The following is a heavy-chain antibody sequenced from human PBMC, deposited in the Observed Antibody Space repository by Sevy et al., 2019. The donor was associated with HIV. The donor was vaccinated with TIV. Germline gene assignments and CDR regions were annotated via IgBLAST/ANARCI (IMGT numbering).Heavy chain of an antibody. Sequence: ETLSLTCAVSGYSISSGYYWGWIRQPPEKGLEWIGSIYHSGSTYYNPSLKSRVTISVDTSKNQFSLKLSSVTAADTAVYYCARDQLYCSSTSCYFHAFDIWGQGTMVTVSS. V-gene: IGHV4-38-2*02. J-gene: IGHJ3*02. CDR3: ARDQLYCSSTSCYFHAFDI. CDR2: IYHSGST. D-gene: IGHD2-2*01. CDR1: GYSISSGYY.